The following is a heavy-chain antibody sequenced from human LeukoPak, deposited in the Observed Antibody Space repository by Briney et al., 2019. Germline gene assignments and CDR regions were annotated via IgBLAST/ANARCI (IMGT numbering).Heavy chain of an antibody. V-gene: IGHV4-38-2*02. CDR3: VAAAAVDY. D-gene: IGHD6-13*01. CDR2: IYHSGST. CDR1: GYSISSGYY. Sequence: PSETLSLTCTVSGYSISSGYYWGWIRQPPGKGLEWIGSIYHSGSTYYNPSLKSRVTISVDTSKNQFSLKLSSVTAADTAVYYCVAAAAVDYWGQGTLVTVSS. J-gene: IGHJ4*02.